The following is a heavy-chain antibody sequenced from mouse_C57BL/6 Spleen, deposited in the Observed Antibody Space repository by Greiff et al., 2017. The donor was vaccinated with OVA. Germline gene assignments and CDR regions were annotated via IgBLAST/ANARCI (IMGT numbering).Heavy chain of an antibody. D-gene: IGHD3-2*02. CDR1: GYTFTSYW. CDR2: IDPSDSYT. V-gene: IGHV1-59*01. J-gene: IGHJ4*01. Sequence: VQLQQPGAELVRPGTSVKLSCKASGYTFTSYWMHWVKQRPGQGLEWIGVIDPSDSYTNYNQKFKGKATLTVDTSSSTAYMQLSSLTSEDSAVDYCARRQLRPPYAMDYWGQGTSVTVSS. CDR3: ARRQLRPPYAMDY.